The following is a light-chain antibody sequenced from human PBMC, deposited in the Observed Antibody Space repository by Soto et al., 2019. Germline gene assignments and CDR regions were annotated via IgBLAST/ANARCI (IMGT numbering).Light chain of an antibody. Sequence: QSALTQPPSASGSPGQSVTISCTGTSSDVGGYNYVSWYQQHPGKAPKLMIYEVSKRPSGVPDRFSGSKSGNTASLTVFGLQAEDEADYYCSSYADTNIVVFGGGTKLTVL. CDR3: SSYADTNIVV. CDR1: SSDVGGYNY. CDR2: EVS. V-gene: IGLV2-8*01. J-gene: IGLJ2*01.